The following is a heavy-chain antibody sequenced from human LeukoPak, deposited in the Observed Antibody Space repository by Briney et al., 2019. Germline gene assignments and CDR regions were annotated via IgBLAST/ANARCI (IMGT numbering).Heavy chain of an antibody. CDR1: GGSISSGSYY. CDR3: ARAPHLGYCSSTSCSGWFDP. CDR2: IYTSGST. J-gene: IGHJ5*02. D-gene: IGHD2-2*01. V-gene: IGHV4-61*02. Sequence: SQTLSLTCTVSGGSISSGSYYWSWIRQPAGKGLEWIGRIYTSGSTNYNPSLKSRVTISVDTSKNQFSLKLSSVTAADTAVNYCARAPHLGYCSSTSCSGWFDPWGQGTLVTVSS.